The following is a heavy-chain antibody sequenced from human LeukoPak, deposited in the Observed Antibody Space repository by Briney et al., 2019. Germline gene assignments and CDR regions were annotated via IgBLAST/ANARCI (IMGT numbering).Heavy chain of an antibody. J-gene: IGHJ4*02. Sequence: SVKVSCKASGGTFSSYAISWVRQAPGQGLEWMGRIIPILGIANYAQKFQGRVTITADKSTSTAYMELNSLRSEDTAVYYCARGAYDSSGYFDYWGQGTLVTVSS. V-gene: IGHV1-69*04. D-gene: IGHD3-22*01. CDR3: ARGAYDSSGYFDY. CDR1: GGTFSSYA. CDR2: IIPILGIA.